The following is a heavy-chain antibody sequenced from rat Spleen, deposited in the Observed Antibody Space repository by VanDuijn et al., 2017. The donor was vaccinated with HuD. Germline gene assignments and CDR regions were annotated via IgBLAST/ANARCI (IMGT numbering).Heavy chain of an antibody. D-gene: IGHD1-1*01. V-gene: IGHV5-29*01. CDR3: ARHYHYSGDHFDY. Sequence: EVQLVESGGGLVQPGRSLKLSCAASGFTFSNYDMAWVRQAPTKGLEWVASISYDGSSTYYRDSVKGRFTISRDNAKSTLYLQMDSLRSEDTATYYCARHYHYSGDHFDYWGQGVMVTVSS. J-gene: IGHJ2*01. CDR2: ISYDGSST. CDR1: GFTFSNYD.